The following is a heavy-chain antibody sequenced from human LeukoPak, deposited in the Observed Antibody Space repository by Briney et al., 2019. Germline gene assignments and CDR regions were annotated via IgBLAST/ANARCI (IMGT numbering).Heavy chain of an antibody. CDR2: MNFNSGGA. J-gene: IGHJ4*02. D-gene: IGHD6-6*01. CDR3: ARETTADRRLDS. CDR1: GYTFSGYY. V-gene: IGHV1-2*02. Sequence: GASVKVSCKASGYTFSGYYIHWVRQAPGQGLEWMGWMNFNSGGAKYVQKFQGRVTMTRDTSINTAYMELSGLRSDDTAVFYCARETTADRRLDSWGQGTLVTVSS.